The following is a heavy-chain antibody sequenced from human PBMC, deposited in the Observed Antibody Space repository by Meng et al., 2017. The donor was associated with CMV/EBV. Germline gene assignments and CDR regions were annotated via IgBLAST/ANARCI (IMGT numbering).Heavy chain of an antibody. CDR3: ASSVKHITIFGVAKTNLNFDY. D-gene: IGHD3-3*01. CDR1: GGSISSSSYY. V-gene: IGHV4-39*07. Sequence: SETLSLTCTVSGGSISSSSYYWGWIRQPPGKGLEWIGSIYYSGSTYYNPSLKSRVTISVDTSKNQFSQKLSSVTAADTAVYYCASSVKHITIFGVAKTNLNFDYWGQGTLVTVSS. J-gene: IGHJ4*02. CDR2: IYYSGST.